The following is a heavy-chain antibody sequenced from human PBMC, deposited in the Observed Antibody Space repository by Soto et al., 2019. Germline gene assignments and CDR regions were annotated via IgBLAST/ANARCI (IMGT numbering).Heavy chain of an antibody. CDR1: GVSISSSY. CDR2: INNTGTT. Sequence: SETLSLTCTVSGVSISSSYCSWLRQSPGTGLEWIGYINNTGTTNYNPPLNRRVTISLDTAKNQYSLNVNSLTTADTAGYFCARGSNRYITTASGVGGFVFGGQGTLVTVSS. CDR3: ARGSNRYITTASGVGGFVF. V-gene: IGHV4-59*01. D-gene: IGHD1-20*01. J-gene: IGHJ4*02.